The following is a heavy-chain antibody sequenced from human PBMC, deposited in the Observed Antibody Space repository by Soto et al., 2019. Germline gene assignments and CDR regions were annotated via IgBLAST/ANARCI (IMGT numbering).Heavy chain of an antibody. CDR2: MNPNSGNT. Sequence: GASVKVSCKASGYTFTSYDINWVRQATGQGLEWMGWMNPNSGNTGYAQKFQGRVTMTRNTSISTAYMELSSLRSEDTAVYYCAIGLVTHGDYPHYYYYYDMDVWGKGTTVTVSS. J-gene: IGHJ6*03. CDR3: AIGLVTHGDYPHYYYYYDMDV. CDR1: GYTFTSYD. V-gene: IGHV1-8*01. D-gene: IGHD4-17*01.